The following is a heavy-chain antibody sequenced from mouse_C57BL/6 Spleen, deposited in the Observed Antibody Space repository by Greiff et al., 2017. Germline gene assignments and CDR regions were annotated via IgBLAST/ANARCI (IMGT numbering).Heavy chain of an antibody. D-gene: IGHD2-2*01. CDR2: LDPADGDT. V-gene: IGHV14-1*01. Sequence: VQLQQSGAELVRPGASVKLSCTASGFNIKDYYMHWVKQRPEQGLEWIGRLDPADGDTDYAPKFQGKATMTADTSSNTAYLQLSNLTAEDTAVCYGTAWLRNFDDWGKGTTLTVSS. CDR3: TAWLRNFDD. CDR1: GFNIKDYY. J-gene: IGHJ2*01.